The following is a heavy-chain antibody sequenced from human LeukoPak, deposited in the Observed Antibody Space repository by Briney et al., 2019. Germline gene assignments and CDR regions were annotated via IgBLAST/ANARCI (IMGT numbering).Heavy chain of an antibody. V-gene: IGHV1-2*02. J-gene: IGHJ4*02. Sequence: ASVKVSCKASGYTFTGYYMHWVRQAPGQGLEWMGWINPSSGGTNYAQKFQGRVTMTRDTSISTAYMELSRLRSDDTAVYYCARGAGGIDWNMNRYYFDYWGQGTLVTVSS. D-gene: IGHD1-1*01. CDR3: ARGAGGIDWNMNRYYFDY. CDR2: INPSSGGT. CDR1: GYTFTGYY.